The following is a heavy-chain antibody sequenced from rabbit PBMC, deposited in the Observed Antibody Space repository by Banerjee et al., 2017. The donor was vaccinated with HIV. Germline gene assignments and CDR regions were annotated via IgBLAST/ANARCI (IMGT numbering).Heavy chain of an antibody. V-gene: IGHV1S45*01. J-gene: IGHJ6*01. D-gene: IGHD4-1*01. CDR1: GFDFSSSYY. CDR2: IYGASNGNA. Sequence: QEQLVESGGGLVQPGGSLKLSCKASGFDFSSSYYMCWVRQAPGKGLEWIACIYGASNGNAYYASWAKGRFTISSDNAQNTVDLQMNSLTAADTATYFCARELSGGGGMLWGPGTLVTVS. CDR3: ARELSGGGGML.